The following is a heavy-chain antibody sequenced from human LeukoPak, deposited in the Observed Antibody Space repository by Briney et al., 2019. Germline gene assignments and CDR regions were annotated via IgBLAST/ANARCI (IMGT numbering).Heavy chain of an antibody. J-gene: IGHJ6*03. D-gene: IGHD3-3*01. CDR2: IYTSGST. V-gene: IGHV4-61*02. CDR1: GGSISSGSYY. CDR3: ARVVSGYHNYYYYMDV. Sequence: PSQALSLTCTVSGGSISSGSYYWSWIRQPAGKGLEWIGRIYTSGSTNYNPSLKSRVTISVDTSKNQFSLKLSSVTAADTAVYYCARVVSGYHNYYYYMDVWGKGPRSPSP.